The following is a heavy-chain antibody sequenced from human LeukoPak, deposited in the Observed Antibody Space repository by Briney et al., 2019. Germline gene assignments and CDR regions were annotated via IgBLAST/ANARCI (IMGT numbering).Heavy chain of an antibody. J-gene: IGHJ3*02. CDR2: TYYRSN. CDR3: ARGRNNAFDI. D-gene: IGHD1/OR15-1a*01. V-gene: IGHV6-1*01. Sequence: SQTLSLTCAISGDSDSSNSAAWNWIRQSPSSGLEWLGRTYYRSNDYAVSVKTRMTINVDTSKNQVSLQLSSVTPEDTAVYYCARGRNNAFDIWGQGTMVTVSS. CDR1: GDSDSSNSAA.